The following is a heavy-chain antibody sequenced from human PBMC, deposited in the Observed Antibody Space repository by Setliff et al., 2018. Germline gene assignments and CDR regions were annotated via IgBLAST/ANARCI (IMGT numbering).Heavy chain of an antibody. CDR1: GVSISNSDYY. Sequence: KTSETLSLTCTVSGVSISNSDYYWGWTRQPPGKGLEWIGSMHISGRSTFYNPSLNSRVTISLDTSKNQFSLKLSSVTAADTAIYYCARGKLRLGQLSLFYGFDIWGQGTMVTVSS. CDR3: ARGKLRLGQLSLFYGFDI. CDR2: MHISGRST. D-gene: IGHD3-16*02. V-gene: IGHV4-39*07. J-gene: IGHJ3*02.